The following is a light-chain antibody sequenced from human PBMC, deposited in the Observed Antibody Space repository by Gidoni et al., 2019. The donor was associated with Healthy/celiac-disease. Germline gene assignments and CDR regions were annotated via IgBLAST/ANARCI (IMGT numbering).Light chain of an antibody. J-gene: IGKJ2*01. CDR3: QQYGSSPYT. CDR1: QSVSSSY. Sequence: EIVLPQYPGTLSLSPVERATLSCSASQSVSSSYLAWYQQKPGQAPRLLIYGASSRATGIPDRFSGSGSGTDFTLTISRLEPEDFAVYYCQQYGSSPYTFGQGTKLEIK. V-gene: IGKV3-20*01. CDR2: GAS.